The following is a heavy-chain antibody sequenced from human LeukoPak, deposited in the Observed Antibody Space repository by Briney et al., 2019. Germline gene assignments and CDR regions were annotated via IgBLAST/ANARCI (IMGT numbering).Heavy chain of an antibody. V-gene: IGHV3-30-3*01. CDR1: GFTFSSYA. D-gene: IGHD3-10*01. CDR2: ISYDGSNK. J-gene: IGHJ4*02. CDR3: ARDRGFGEYPLDY. Sequence: GGSLGLSCAASGFTFSSYAMHWVRQAPGKGLEWVAVISYDGSNKYYADSVKGRFTISRDNSKNTLYLQMNSLRAEDTAVYYCARDRGFGEYPLDYWGQGTLVTVSS.